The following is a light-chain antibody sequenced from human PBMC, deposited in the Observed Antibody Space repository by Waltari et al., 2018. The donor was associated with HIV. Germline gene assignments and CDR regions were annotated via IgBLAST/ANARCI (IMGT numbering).Light chain of an antibody. Sequence: QSALTQPASVSGSPGQSITISCTGTSSDVGGYNYVSWYQQHPGQSPQLMIYDVSKRPSGVSNRFSGSKSGNTSSLTISGLQAEDEADYYCCSYAGSSTWVFGGGTKLTVL. V-gene: IGLV2-23*02. CDR2: DVS. CDR1: SSDVGGYNY. J-gene: IGLJ3*02. CDR3: CSYAGSSTWV.